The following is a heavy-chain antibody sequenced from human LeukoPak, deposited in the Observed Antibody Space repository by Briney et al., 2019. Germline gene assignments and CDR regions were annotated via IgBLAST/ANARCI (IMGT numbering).Heavy chain of an antibody. Sequence: PGGSLRLSCATSGFTFSDYYMSWIRQAPGKGLEWLSYISSSNTIYSADSVKGRFTISRDNAKNSPYLQMNSLRAEDTAVYYCARGSILITFGGLIVWGQGTLVTVSS. CDR2: ISSSNTI. V-gene: IGHV3-11*04. CDR1: GFTFSDYY. D-gene: IGHD3-16*02. CDR3: ARGSILITFGGLIV. J-gene: IGHJ4*02.